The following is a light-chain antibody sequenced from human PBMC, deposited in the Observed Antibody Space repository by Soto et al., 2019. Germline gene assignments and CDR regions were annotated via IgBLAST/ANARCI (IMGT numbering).Light chain of an antibody. V-gene: IGKV1-33*01. Sequence: DLQMTQSPSSLSASVGDRVTITCQASQDISNYLNWYQQKPGKAPKLLIYDASNLETGVPSRFSGSGSGTDFTFTISSLQPEDIATYYCQQYDNRRWTFVQETKVEIK. J-gene: IGKJ1*01. CDR2: DAS. CDR3: QQYDNRRWT. CDR1: QDISNY.